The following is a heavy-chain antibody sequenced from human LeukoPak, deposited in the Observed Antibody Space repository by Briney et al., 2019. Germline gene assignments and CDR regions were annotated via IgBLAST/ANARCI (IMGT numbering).Heavy chain of an antibody. CDR3: AREHNWNYVAYFQH. Sequence: SEALSLTCTVSGGSISSYYWSWIRQPPGKGLEWIGYIYYSGSTNYNPSLKSRVTISVDTSKNQFSLKLSSVTAADTAVYYCAREHNWNYVAYFQHWGQGTLVTVSS. CDR1: GGSISSYY. CDR2: IYYSGST. D-gene: IGHD1-7*01. J-gene: IGHJ1*01. V-gene: IGHV4-59*01.